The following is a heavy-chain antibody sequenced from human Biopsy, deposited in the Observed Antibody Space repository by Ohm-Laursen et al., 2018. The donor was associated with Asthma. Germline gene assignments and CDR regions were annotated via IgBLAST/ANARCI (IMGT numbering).Heavy chain of an antibody. CDR3: ARMITMIQAANYYSYAMDV. V-gene: IGHV4-59*12. D-gene: IGHD3-22*01. Sequence: SQTLSLTCSVYGDSINSYYWTWIRQPPGKGLEWIGYIYYTGTTNSNPSLKSRVTMSVDTSKNQFPLEVRSVTAADTAVYYCARMITMIQAANYYSYAMDVWGQGTTVTVSS. CDR2: IYYTGTT. CDR1: GDSINSYY. J-gene: IGHJ6*02.